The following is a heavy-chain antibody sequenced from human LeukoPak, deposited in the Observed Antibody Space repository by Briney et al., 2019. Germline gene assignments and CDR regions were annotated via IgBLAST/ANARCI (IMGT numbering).Heavy chain of an antibody. V-gene: IGHV4-4*07. D-gene: IGHD2-2*01. J-gene: IGHJ3*02. Sequence: PSETLSLTCTVSGDSISSAYWGWIRQSTGKGLEYIGRLYVNGSPNSNPSLKSRVTMSLDTSKNQFSLKMTSVTAADSAIYFCARMPVPIHDAFDIWGQGTAVMVSS. CDR3: ARMPVPIHDAFDI. CDR1: GDSISSAY. CDR2: LYVNGSP.